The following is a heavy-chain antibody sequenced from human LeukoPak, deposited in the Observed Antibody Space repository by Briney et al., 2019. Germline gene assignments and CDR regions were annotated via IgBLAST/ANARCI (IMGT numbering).Heavy chain of an antibody. D-gene: IGHD5-12*01. CDR2: INPNSGGT. CDR3: ARVLVATPPFDY. Sequence: GASVKVSCKASGYTFTGYYMHWVRQAPGQGLEWMGWINPNSGGTNYVQKFQGRVTMTRDTSISTAYMELSRLRSDDTAVYYCARVLVATPPFDYWGQGTLVTVSS. CDR1: GYTFTGYY. V-gene: IGHV1-2*02. J-gene: IGHJ4*02.